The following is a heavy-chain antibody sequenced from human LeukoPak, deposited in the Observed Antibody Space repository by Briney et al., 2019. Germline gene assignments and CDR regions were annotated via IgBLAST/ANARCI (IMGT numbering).Heavy chain of an antibody. Sequence: GASVKVSCKASGYTFTSYDINRVRQATGQGLEWMGWMNPNSGNTGYAQKFQGRVTMTRNTSISTAYMELSSLRSEDTAVYYCARGLSGYDYYYYYYMDVWGKGTTVTVSS. CDR2: MNPNSGNT. J-gene: IGHJ6*03. CDR1: GYTFTSYD. D-gene: IGHD5-12*01. CDR3: ARGLSGYDYYYYYYMDV. V-gene: IGHV1-8*01.